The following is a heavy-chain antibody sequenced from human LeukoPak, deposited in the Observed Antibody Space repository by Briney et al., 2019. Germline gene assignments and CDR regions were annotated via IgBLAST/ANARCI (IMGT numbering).Heavy chain of an antibody. CDR1: GGSISSYY. J-gene: IGHJ5*02. V-gene: IGHV4-59*01. CDR3: ARSHFWSGYYHGYNWFDP. D-gene: IGHD3-3*02. Sequence: SETLSLTCTVSGGSISSYYWSWIRQPPGKGLEWIGYIYYSGSTNYNPSLKSRVTISVDTSKNHCSLKLSSVTAADTAVYYCARSHFWSGYYHGYNWFDPWGQETLVTVSS. CDR2: IYYSGST.